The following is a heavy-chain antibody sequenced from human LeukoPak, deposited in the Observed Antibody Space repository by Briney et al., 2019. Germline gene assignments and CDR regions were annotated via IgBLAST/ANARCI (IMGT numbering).Heavy chain of an antibody. CDR2: ISGSGGST. D-gene: IGHD6-13*01. V-gene: IGHV3-23*01. CDR3: ARVGGWYSSFSGYSYFDY. Sequence: PGGSLRLSCAASGFTFSSYGMSWVRQAPGKGLEWVSAISGSGGSTYYADSVKGRFTISRDNSKNTLYLQMNSLRAEDTAVYYCARVGGWYSSFSGYSYFDYWGQGTLVTVSS. J-gene: IGHJ4*02. CDR1: GFTFSSYG.